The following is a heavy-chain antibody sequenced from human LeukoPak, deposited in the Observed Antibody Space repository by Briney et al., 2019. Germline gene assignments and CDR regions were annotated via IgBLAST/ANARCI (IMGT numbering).Heavy chain of an antibody. CDR1: GFSVGNNY. D-gene: IGHD4-23*01. V-gene: IGHV3-53*05. CDR2: IYTDGST. Sequence: GGSLRLSCAASGFSVGNNYVTWVRQPPGKGLEWVSVIYTDGSTYYADSVKGRFIITRDSSKNTLYLQMNSLRAEDTAVYYCTDAVAGWGQGTLVTVSS. J-gene: IGHJ4*02. CDR3: TDAVAG.